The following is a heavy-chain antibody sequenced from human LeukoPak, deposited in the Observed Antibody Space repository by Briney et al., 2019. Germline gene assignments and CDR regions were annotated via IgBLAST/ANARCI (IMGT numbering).Heavy chain of an antibody. CDR2: IYPGDSDT. CDR3: ARLSSYGDYPYYFDY. V-gene: IGHV5-51*01. Sequence: GESLKISCKGSGYSFTSYWIGWVRQVPGKGLEWMGIIYPGDSDTRYSPSFQGQVTISADKSISTAYLQWSSLKASDTAMYYCARLSSYGDYPYYFDYWGQGTLVTVSS. D-gene: IGHD4-17*01. CDR1: GYSFTSYW. J-gene: IGHJ4*02.